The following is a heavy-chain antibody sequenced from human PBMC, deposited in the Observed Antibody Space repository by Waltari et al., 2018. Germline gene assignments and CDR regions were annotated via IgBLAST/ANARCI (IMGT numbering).Heavy chain of an antibody. J-gene: IGHJ3*02. CDR2: ISHSGTT. CDR3: ARQEIIVEVTGDGFDI. Sequence: QVQLQQWGAGLLKPSETLSPTCAVYGGSFSGYYWSWLRQPPGKGLEWIGEISHSGTTNYNPSLKSRVTSSLDTSKNQFSLKLSSVTAADTAVYYCARQEIIVEVTGDGFDIWGQGTMVTVSS. D-gene: IGHD2-21*02. V-gene: IGHV4-34*01. CDR1: GGSFSGYY.